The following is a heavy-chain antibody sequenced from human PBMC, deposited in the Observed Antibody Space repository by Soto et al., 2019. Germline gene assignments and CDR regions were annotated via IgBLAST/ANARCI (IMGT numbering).Heavy chain of an antibody. CDR2: IWYDGSNK. V-gene: IGHV3-33*01. D-gene: IGHD3-10*01. Sequence: QVQLVESGGGVVQPGRSLRLSCAASGFTFSSYGMHWVRQAPGKGLEWVAVIWYDGSNKYYADSVKGRFIISRDNSKNTLYLQMNSLRAEDTAVYYCARAHYGSGSYTSDYWGQGTLVTVSS. CDR3: ARAHYGSGSYTSDY. J-gene: IGHJ4*02. CDR1: GFTFSSYG.